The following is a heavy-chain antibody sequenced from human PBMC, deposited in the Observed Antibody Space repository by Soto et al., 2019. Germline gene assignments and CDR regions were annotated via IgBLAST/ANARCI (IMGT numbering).Heavy chain of an antibody. Sequence: QVQLVESGGGVVQPGRSLRLSCAASGFTFSSYGMHWVRQAPGKGLEWVAVISYDGSNKYYADSVKGRFTISRDNSKNKLYLQMNSLRAEDTAVYYCAKDLGIWGGWYNWGYWGQGTLVTVSS. CDR2: ISYDGSNK. CDR1: GFTFSSYG. J-gene: IGHJ4*02. D-gene: IGHD1-20*01. V-gene: IGHV3-30*18. CDR3: AKDLGIWGGWYNWGY.